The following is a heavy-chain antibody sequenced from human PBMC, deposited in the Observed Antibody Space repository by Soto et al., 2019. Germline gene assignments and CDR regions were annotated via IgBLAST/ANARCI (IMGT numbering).Heavy chain of an antibody. D-gene: IGHD3-9*01. J-gene: IGHJ4*02. CDR2: INPDRGGT. Sequence: GASVKVSCKASGYTFTGHYIHWVRQAPGQGLEWMGWINPDRGGTNYAQKFQGRVTMTRDTSITTAYMELSRLTSDDTAVFYCARGTEDPNTAYYFSPYYFDYWGPGILVTVSS. CDR1: GYTFTGHY. CDR3: ARGTEDPNTAYYFSPYYFDY. V-gene: IGHV1-2*02.